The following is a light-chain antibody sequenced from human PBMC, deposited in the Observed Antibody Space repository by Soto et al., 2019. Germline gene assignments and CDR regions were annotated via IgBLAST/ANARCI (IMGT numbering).Light chain of an antibody. V-gene: IGLV7-43*01. CDR3: LLYFGGAQV. CDR2: SAN. J-gene: IGLJ2*01. CDR1: TGAVTNDNY. Sequence: QAVVTQEPSLTVSPGGTVTLTCASSTGAVTNDNYLNWLQQKPGQAPRGLIYSANNRHSWTPARFSGSLLGGKAALTLSGVQPEDEGDYYCLLYFGGAQVFGGGTKLTVL.